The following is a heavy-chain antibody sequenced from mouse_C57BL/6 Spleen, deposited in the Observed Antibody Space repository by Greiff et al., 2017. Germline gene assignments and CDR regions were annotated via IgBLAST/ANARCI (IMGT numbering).Heavy chain of an antibody. D-gene: IGHD1-1*01. V-gene: IGHV1-75*01. J-gene: IGHJ1*03. CDR2: IFPGSGST. Sequence: QVQLQQSGPELVKPGASVKISCKASGYTFTDYYINWVKQRPGQGLEWIGWIFPGSGSTYYNEKFKGKATLTVDKSSSTAYMLLSSLTSEDSAVFFCARVSTAVVVRYFDVWGTGTTVTVSA. CDR1: GYTFTDYY. CDR3: ARVSTAVVVRYFDV.